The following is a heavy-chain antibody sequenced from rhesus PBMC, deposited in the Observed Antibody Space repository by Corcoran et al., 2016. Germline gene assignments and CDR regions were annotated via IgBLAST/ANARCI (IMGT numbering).Heavy chain of an antibody. CDR3: ARESSSGHYFDY. CDR1: GGSISGGYG. V-gene: IGHV4S7*01. Sequence: QLQLQESGPGLVKPSETLSLTCAVSGGSISGGYGWSWIRQPPGKGLEWIGHIFGSIGSTYYNPSLKSRVTNSTATSKNKFSLRLSSVTAADTAVYYCARESSSGHYFDYWGQGVLVTVSS. CDR2: IFGSIGST. J-gene: IGHJ4*01. D-gene: IGHD6-31*01.